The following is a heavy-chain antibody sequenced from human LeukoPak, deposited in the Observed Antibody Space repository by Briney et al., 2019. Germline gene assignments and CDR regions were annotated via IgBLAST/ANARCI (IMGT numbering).Heavy chain of an antibody. Sequence: GGSLRLSCAASGFTFSGSAMHWVRQASGKGLEWVGRIRSKANSYAAAYAASVKGRFTISRDDSKNTAYLQMNSLKTEDTAVYYCTRPYYDFWSGYLDAFDIWGQGTMVTVSS. J-gene: IGHJ3*02. CDR2: IRSKANSYAA. CDR1: GFTFSGSA. D-gene: IGHD3-3*01. V-gene: IGHV3-73*01. CDR3: TRPYYDFWSGYLDAFDI.